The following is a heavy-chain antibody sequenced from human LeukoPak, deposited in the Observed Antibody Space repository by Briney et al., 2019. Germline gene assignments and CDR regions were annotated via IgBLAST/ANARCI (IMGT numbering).Heavy chain of an antibody. V-gene: IGHV3-23*01. CDR2: ISGSGGST. D-gene: IGHD6-19*01. J-gene: IGHJ4*02. Sequence: GRSLRLSCTASGFTFSSYAMSWVRQAPGKGLEWVSVISGSGGSTYYADSVKGRFTISRDNSKNTLYLQMNSLRAEDTAVYYCAKGNSGWFFTLDYWGQGTLVTVSS. CDR3: AKGNSGWFFTLDY. CDR1: GFTFSSYA.